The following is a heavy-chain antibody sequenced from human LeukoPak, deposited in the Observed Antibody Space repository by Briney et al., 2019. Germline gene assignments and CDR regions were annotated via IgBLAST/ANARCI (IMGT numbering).Heavy chain of an antibody. V-gene: IGHV3-74*01. CDR3: ARDALGYCSGGSCLGSYTDFDY. CDR2: INSDGSST. Sequence: GGSLRLSCAASGFTFSSYWMHWVRQAPGKGLVWVSRINSDGSSTSYADSVKGRFTISRDNAKNTLYLQMNSLRAEDTAVYYCARDALGYCSGGSCLGSYTDFDYWGQGTLVTVSS. D-gene: IGHD2-15*01. J-gene: IGHJ4*02. CDR1: GFTFSSYW.